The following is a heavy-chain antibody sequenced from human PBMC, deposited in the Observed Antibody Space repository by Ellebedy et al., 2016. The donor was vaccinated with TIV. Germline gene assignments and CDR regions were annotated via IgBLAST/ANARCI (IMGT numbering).Heavy chain of an antibody. CDR1: GGTFSSYS. Sequence: AASVKVSCKASGGTFSSYSINWVRQAPGHGLEWMGRIIPILDITNYAQNFQGRVTITADKSTSTAYKELSSLRSEDTAVYYCARAPPPRGDRSADAFDIWGQGTMVTVSS. V-gene: IGHV1-69*04. CDR3: ARAPPPRGDRSADAFDI. D-gene: IGHD7-27*01. J-gene: IGHJ3*02. CDR2: IIPILDIT.